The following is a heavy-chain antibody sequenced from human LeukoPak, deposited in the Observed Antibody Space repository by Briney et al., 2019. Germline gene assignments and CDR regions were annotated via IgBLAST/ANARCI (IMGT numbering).Heavy chain of an antibody. V-gene: IGHV4-39*01. J-gene: IGHJ4*02. D-gene: IGHD3-10*01. CDR3: ARLTSGHFDY. CDR1: GGSISRSSYY. CDR2: IYYSGST. Sequence: PSETLSLTCTVSGGSISRSSYYWGWIRQPPGKGLEWIATIYYSGSTYYNPSLKSRVTISADTSKNQFSPKLSSVTAADTAVYYCARLTSGHFDYWGQGTLVTVSS.